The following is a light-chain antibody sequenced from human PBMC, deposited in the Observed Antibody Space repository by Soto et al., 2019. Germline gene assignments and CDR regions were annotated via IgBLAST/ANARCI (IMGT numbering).Light chain of an antibody. CDR3: QQDYSTLAT. CDR1: ESISRH. V-gene: IGKV1-39*01. J-gene: IGKJ5*01. CDR2: AAS. Sequence: DIQMSQSPSSLSASVVDRFTITCRAAESISRHLNWYQQKPGRAPDLLIYAASTLQNGVPSRFTGSGSGTEFTLTITGLQLEDFATYYCQQDYSTLATFGQGTRLEIK.